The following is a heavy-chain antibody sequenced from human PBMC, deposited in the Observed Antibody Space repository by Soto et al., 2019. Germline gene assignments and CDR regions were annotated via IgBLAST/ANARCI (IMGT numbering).Heavy chain of an antibody. V-gene: IGHV3-7*01. CDR3: ARFPWFVVVAATDAFDI. Sequence: QPGGSLRLSCAASGFTFSSYWMSWVRQAPGKGLEWVANIKQDGSEKYYVDSVKGRFTISRDNAKNSLYLQMNSLRAEDTAVYYCARFPWFVVVAATDAFDIWGQGTMVTVSS. D-gene: IGHD2-15*01. CDR1: GFTFSSYW. J-gene: IGHJ3*02. CDR2: IKQDGSEK.